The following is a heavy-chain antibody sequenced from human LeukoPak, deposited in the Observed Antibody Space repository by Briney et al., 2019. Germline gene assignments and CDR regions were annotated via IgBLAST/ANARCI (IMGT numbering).Heavy chain of an antibody. CDR2: ISYDGSNK. CDR1: GFTFSSYA. Sequence: GGSLRLSCAASGFTFSSYAMHWVRQAPGKGLEWVAVISYDGSNKYYGDSVKGRFTISRDNSKNTLYLQMNSLRAEDTAVYYCARDHYCSGGSCLLIHYYYGMDVWGKGTTVTVSS. J-gene: IGHJ6*04. D-gene: IGHD2-15*01. CDR3: ARDHYCSGGSCLLIHYYYGMDV. V-gene: IGHV3-30*04.